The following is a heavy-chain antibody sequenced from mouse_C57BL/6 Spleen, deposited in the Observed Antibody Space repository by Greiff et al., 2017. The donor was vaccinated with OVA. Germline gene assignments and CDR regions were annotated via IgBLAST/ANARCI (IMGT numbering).Heavy chain of an antibody. CDR3: ARIYYDYGY. V-gene: IGHV5-4*01. D-gene: IGHD2-4*01. CDR2: ISDGGSYT. Sequence: EVHLVESGGGLVKPGGSLKLSCAASGFTFSSYAMSWVRQTPEKRLEWVATISDGGSYTYYPDNVKGRFTISRDNAKNNLYLQMSHLKSEDTAMYYCARIYYDYGYWGQGTLVTVSA. J-gene: IGHJ3*01. CDR1: GFTFSSYA.